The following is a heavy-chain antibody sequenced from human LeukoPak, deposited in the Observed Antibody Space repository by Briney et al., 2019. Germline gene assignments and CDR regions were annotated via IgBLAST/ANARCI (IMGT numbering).Heavy chain of an antibody. J-gene: IGHJ5*02. Sequence: GGSLRLSCAASGFTSDDYAMHSVRQAPGNRLQWVSTINASGGNTYYAESVRGRFTISRDNSKDTLYLQLNSLTAEDTAIYYCAKPISGGLAVSADWFDPWGQGTLVAVSS. V-gene: IGHV3-23*01. CDR3: AKPISGGLAVSADWFDP. CDR2: INASGGNT. D-gene: IGHD6-19*01. CDR1: GFTSDDYA.